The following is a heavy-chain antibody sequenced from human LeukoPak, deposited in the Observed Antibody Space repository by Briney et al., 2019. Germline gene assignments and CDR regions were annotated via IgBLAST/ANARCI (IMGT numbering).Heavy chain of an antibody. D-gene: IGHD3-22*01. CDR3: ARLYYYDSSDFALYYCYYYMDV. Sequence: SPSETLSLTCTVSGGSISSYFWSWIRQPPGKGLEWIGYIYNSGNTNYNPSLKSRVTISVDTSKNQFSLKLSSVTAADTAVYYCARLYYYDSSDFALYYCYYYMDVWGKGATVTVSS. J-gene: IGHJ6*03. CDR1: GGSISSYF. V-gene: IGHV4-59*01. CDR2: IYNSGNT.